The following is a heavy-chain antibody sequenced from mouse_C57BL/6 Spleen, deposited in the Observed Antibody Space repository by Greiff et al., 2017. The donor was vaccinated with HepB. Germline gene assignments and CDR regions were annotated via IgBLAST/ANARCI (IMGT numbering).Heavy chain of an antibody. V-gene: IGHV1-82*01. CDR3: AREGDYYGSSLYYAMDY. Sequence: VQLQQSGPELVKPGASVKISCKASGYAFSSSWMNWVKQRPGKGLEWIGRIYPGDGDTNYNGKFKGKATLTADKSSSTAYMQLCSLTSEDSAVYFCAREGDYYGSSLYYAMDYWGQGTSVTVSS. CDR2: IYPGDGDT. D-gene: IGHD1-1*01. J-gene: IGHJ4*01. CDR1: GYAFSSSW.